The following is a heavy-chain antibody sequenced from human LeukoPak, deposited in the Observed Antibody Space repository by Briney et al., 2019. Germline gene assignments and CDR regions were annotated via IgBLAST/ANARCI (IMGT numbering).Heavy chain of an antibody. J-gene: IGHJ3*02. V-gene: IGHV4-61*02. CDR1: GGSISSGSYY. CDR2: IYTSGST. D-gene: IGHD3-22*01. Sequence: KSSETLSLTCTVSGGSISSGSYYWSWIRQPAGKGLEGIGRIYTSGSTNYNPSLKSRVTISVDTSKNQFSLKLSSVTAADTAVYYCARSRGMGKYYDSSGYTSDAFDIWGQGTMVTVSS. CDR3: ARSRGMGKYYDSSGYTSDAFDI.